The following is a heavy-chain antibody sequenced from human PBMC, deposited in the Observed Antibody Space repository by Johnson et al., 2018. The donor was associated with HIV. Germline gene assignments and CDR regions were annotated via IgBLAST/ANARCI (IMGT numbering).Heavy chain of an antibody. CDR2: ISYDGNKK. Sequence: QVQLVESGGGVVQPGRSLRLSCAASGFTFSSYAMHWVRQAPGRGLEWVAVISYDGNKKYYADSVKGRFTISRDNAKNSLYLQMNSLRAEDTALYYCAKRWDGSGSYSDAFDIWGQGTMVTVSS. CDR1: GFTFSSYA. J-gene: IGHJ3*02. CDR3: AKRWDGSGSYSDAFDI. V-gene: IGHV3-30*18. D-gene: IGHD1-26*01.